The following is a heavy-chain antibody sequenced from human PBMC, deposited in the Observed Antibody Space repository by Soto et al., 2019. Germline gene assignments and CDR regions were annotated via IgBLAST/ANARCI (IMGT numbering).Heavy chain of an antibody. Sequence: GGSLRLSCAASGFTFSSYAMHWVRQAPGKGLEWVAVISYDGSNKYYADSVKGRFTISRDNSKNTLYLQMNSLRAEDTAVYYCARDNGGPSDYWGQGTRVTVSS. J-gene: IGHJ4*02. D-gene: IGHD4-17*01. CDR1: GFTFSSYA. CDR3: ARDNGGPSDY. V-gene: IGHV3-30*04. CDR2: ISYDGSNK.